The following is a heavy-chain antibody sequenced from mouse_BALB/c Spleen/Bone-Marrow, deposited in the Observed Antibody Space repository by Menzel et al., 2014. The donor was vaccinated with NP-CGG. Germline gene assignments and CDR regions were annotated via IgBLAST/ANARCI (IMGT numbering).Heavy chain of an antibody. J-gene: IGHJ3*01. CDR2: IRLKSNSYAT. Sequence: EVQVEESGGGLVQPGGSMKLSCVASGFTFSNYWMNWVRQSPEKGLEWVAEIRLKSNSYATHYAESVKGRFTISRDDSKSSVYLQMNNLRAEDTGSYYCTTGFSYWGQGTLATVSA. V-gene: IGHV6-6*02. CDR1: GFTFSNYW. CDR3: TTGFSY.